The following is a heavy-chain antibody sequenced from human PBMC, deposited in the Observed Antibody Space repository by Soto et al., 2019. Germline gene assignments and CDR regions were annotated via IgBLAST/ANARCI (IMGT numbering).Heavy chain of an antibody. Sequence: SETMSLTWVVYGGSFSDHSLNWIRQPPEKGLEWIGEINHSGGTTYSPSLKSRVTMSIYTPKKEASLKVSSVTAADTAVYYCARGRRFTSGTYRAHYNSGLDVWGQGTTVTVSS. D-gene: IGHD3-10*01. CDR1: GGSFSDHS. V-gene: IGHV4-34*01. CDR3: ARGRRFTSGTYRAHYNSGLDV. CDR2: INHSGGT. J-gene: IGHJ6*02.